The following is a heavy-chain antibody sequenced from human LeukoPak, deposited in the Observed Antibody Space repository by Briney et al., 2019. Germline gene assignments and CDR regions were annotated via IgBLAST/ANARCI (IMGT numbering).Heavy chain of an antibody. CDR2: IYTSGST. V-gene: IGHV4-4*07. CDR3: ARDPHPGTTLYWYFDL. Sequence: SETLSLTCTVSGGSISSYYWSWIRQPAGKGLEWIGRIYTSGSTNYNPSLKSRVTMSVDTSKNQFSLKLSSVTAADTAVYYCARDPHPGTTLYWYFDLWGRGTLVTVSS. D-gene: IGHD1-7*01. J-gene: IGHJ2*01. CDR1: GGSISSYY.